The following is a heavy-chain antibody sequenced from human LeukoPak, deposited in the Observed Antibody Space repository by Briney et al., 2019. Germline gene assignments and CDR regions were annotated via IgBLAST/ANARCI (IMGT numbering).Heavy chain of an antibody. Sequence: PSETLSLTCTVSGGSISSYYWSWIRQPPGKGLEWIGYIYYSGSTNYNPSLKSRVTISVDTSKNQFSLKLSSVTAADTAVYYCARGGMFYGGYFSLGYWGQGTLVTVSS. CDR2: IYYSGST. V-gene: IGHV4-59*01. CDR3: ARGGMFYGGYFSLGY. J-gene: IGHJ4*02. D-gene: IGHD4-17*01. CDR1: GGSISSYY.